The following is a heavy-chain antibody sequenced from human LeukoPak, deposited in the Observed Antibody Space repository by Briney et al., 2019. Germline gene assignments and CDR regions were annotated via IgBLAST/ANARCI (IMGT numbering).Heavy chain of an antibody. J-gene: IGHJ4*02. Sequence: SVKVSCKASGGTFSSYAISWVRQAPGQGLEWMGRIIPILGIANYAQKFQGRVTMTRDTSTSTVYMELSSLRSEDTAVYYCARDQAAMVAFDYWGQGTLVTVSS. D-gene: IGHD5-18*01. CDR1: GGTFSSYA. CDR2: IIPILGIA. CDR3: ARDQAAMVAFDY. V-gene: IGHV1-69*04.